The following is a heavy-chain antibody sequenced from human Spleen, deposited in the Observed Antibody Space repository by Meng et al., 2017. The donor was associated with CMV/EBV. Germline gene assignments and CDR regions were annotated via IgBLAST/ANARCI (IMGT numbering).Heavy chain of an antibody. CDR1: GGTFSSYA. CDR2: IIPDVGTP. D-gene: IGHD5-12*01. V-gene: IGHV1-69*05. J-gene: IGHJ6*02. Sequence: SVKVSCKASGGTFSSYAISWVRQAPGQRPEWMGGIIPDVGTPDYAENFQGRVTMTTDESTSTAYMEMSSLRSDDTAVYYCATGGYDGSYYYGLEVWGQGTLVTVSS. CDR3: ATGGYDGSYYYGLEV.